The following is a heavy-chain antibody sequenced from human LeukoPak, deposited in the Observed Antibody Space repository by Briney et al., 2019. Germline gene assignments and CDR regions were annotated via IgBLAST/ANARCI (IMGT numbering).Heavy chain of an antibody. CDR2: IYYSGST. D-gene: IGHD2-15*01. CDR1: GGSVSSGSYY. V-gene: IGHV4-61*01. J-gene: IGHJ5*02. CDR3: ARGFVVVVAATVQNWFDP. Sequence: SETLSLTCTVSGGSVSSGSYYWSWIRQPPGRGLEWIGYIYYSGSTNYNPSLKSRVTISVDTSKNQFSLKLSSVTAADTAVYYCARGFVVVVAATVQNWFDPWGQGTLVTVSS.